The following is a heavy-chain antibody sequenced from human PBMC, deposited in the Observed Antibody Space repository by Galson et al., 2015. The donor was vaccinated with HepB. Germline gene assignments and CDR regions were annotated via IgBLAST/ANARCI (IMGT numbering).Heavy chain of an antibody. D-gene: IGHD3-3*01. J-gene: IGHJ3*02. CDR2: IIPIFGTA. V-gene: IGHV1-69*06. CDR1: GGTFSSYA. CDR3: ARDSYDFWSGYYRGDAFDI. Sequence: SVKVSCKASGGTFSSYAISWVRQAPGQGLEWMGGIIPIFGTANYAQKFQGRVTFTADKSTSTAYMELSSLRSEDTAVYYCARDSYDFWSGYYRGDAFDIWGQGTMVTVSS.